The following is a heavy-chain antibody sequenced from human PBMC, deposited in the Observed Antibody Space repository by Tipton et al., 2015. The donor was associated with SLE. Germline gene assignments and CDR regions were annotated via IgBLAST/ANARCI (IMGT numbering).Heavy chain of an antibody. Sequence: SLRLSCAASGFTFTWYWMSWVRQAPGKGLEWVANIKKDGSQQNYVDSVKGRFTISRDNAKNSLYLQMNSLRAEDTAVYYCARDRSRMDVWGQGTTVTVSS. V-gene: IGHV3-7*01. CDR1: GFTFTWYW. J-gene: IGHJ6*01. CDR2: IKKDGSQQ. CDR3: ARDRSRMDV.